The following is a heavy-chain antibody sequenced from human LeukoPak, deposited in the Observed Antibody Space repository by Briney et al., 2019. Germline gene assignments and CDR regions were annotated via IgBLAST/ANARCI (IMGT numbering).Heavy chain of an antibody. D-gene: IGHD2-2*01. CDR2: MNPNSGNT. CDR1: GYTFTSYD. Sequence: ASVKVSCKASGYTFTSYDINWVRQATGQQLEWMGWMNPNSGNTGYAQKFQGRVTITRNTSISTAYMELSSLRSEDTAVYYCATYCSSTSCPYNWFDPWGQGTLVTVSS. J-gene: IGHJ5*02. V-gene: IGHV1-8*03. CDR3: ATYCSSTSCPYNWFDP.